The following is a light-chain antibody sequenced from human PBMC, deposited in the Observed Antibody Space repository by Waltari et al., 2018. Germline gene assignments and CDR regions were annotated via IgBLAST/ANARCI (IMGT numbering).Light chain of an antibody. J-gene: IGKJ4*01. Sequence: DIQMTQSPSSLSASVGYRVTITCQASQCIRNWLAWYQQKPVKAPTLLIYAASSLQSGVPSRVSGSGSETEFTLTISSVQPEDFATYYCQQHNSYPLTFGGGTKVEIK. CDR1: QCIRNW. CDR2: AAS. V-gene: IGKV1-12*01. CDR3: QQHNSYPLT.